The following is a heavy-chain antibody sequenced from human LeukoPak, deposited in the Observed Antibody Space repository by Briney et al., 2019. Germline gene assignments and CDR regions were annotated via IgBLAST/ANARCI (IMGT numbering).Heavy chain of an antibody. Sequence: ASVKVSCKASGYTFTSYAMHWVRQAPGQRLEWMGWINAGNGNTKYSQKFQGRVTITRDTSASTAYMELGSLRSEDTAAYYCARPYYDILTGYYTYYFDYWGQGTLVTVSS. CDR2: INAGNGNT. D-gene: IGHD3-9*01. CDR1: GYTFTSYA. J-gene: IGHJ4*02. V-gene: IGHV1-3*01. CDR3: ARPYYDILTGYYTYYFDY.